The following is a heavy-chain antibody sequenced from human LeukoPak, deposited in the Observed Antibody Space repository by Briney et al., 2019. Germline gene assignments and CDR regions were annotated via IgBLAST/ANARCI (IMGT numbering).Heavy chain of an antibody. V-gene: IGHV3-15*01. J-gene: IGHJ3*02. CDR3: TTDPDYGDSLDAFDI. CDR1: GFTFSNAW. D-gene: IGHD4-17*01. Sequence: PGGSLRLSCAASGFTFSNAWMSWVRQAPGKGLEWVGRIKTKTEGGTTDYAASVKGRFTISRDDSKSTLNLQMNSLKTEDTAVYYCTTDPDYGDSLDAFDIWGQGTMVTVSS. CDR2: IKTKTEGGTT.